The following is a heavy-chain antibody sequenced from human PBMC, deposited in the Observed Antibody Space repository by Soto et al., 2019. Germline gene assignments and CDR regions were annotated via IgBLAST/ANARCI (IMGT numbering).Heavy chain of an antibody. J-gene: IGHJ3*02. CDR1: GGSISSSSYY. Sequence: SETLSLTCTVSGGSISSSSYYWGWIRQPPGKGLEWIGSIYYSGSTYYNPSLKSRVTISVDTSKNQFSLKLSSVTAADTAVYYCARTSRSTIFGVVIIYPPPYDAFDIWGQGTMVTVSS. CDR3: ARTSRSTIFGVVIIYPPPYDAFDI. D-gene: IGHD3-3*01. V-gene: IGHV4-39*01. CDR2: IYYSGST.